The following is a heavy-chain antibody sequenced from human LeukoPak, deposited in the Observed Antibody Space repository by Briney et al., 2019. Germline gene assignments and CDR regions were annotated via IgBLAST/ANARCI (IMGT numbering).Heavy chain of an antibody. CDR1: GFTFSNFG. Sequence: GGSLRLSCAASGFTFSNFGMHWVRQAPGKGLEWVAIISYDGTNNNYADSVKGRFTTSRDNSKNTLYLQMSSLRAEDTAVYYCAKERRETVVGTVYFQHWGQGTLVTVSS. V-gene: IGHV3-30*18. J-gene: IGHJ1*01. CDR3: AKERRETVVGTVYFQH. D-gene: IGHD6-19*01. CDR2: ISYDGTNN.